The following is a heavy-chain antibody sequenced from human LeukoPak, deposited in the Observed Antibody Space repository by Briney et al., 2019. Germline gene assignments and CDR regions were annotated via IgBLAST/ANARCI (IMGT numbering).Heavy chain of an antibody. V-gene: IGHV3-30*18. CDR3: AKDFRWVAVAGPFDY. D-gene: IGHD6-19*01. Sequence: GRSLRLACAASGFTFSSYGMHWVRQAPGKGLEWVAVISYDGSNKYYADSVKGRFTISRDNSKNTLYLQMNSLRAEDTAVYYCAKDFRWVAVAGPFDYWGQGTLVTVSS. CDR1: GFTFSSYG. J-gene: IGHJ4*02. CDR2: ISYDGSNK.